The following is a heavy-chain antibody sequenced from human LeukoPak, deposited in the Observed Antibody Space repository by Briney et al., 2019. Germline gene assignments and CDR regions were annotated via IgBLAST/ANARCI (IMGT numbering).Heavy chain of an antibody. CDR2: IYHGDSDT. CDR3: ARRGCNGGSCYAY. J-gene: IGHJ4*02. V-gene: IGHV5-51*01. D-gene: IGHD2-15*01. CDR1: GYSFSNDW. Sequence: GESLQISCKGSGYSFSNDWIGWGRQMPGKGLEWMGIIYHGDSDTRYSPSFQGQVTISADKSISPAYLQWSSLGASDTAMYYCARRGCNGGSCYAYWGQGTLVTVSS.